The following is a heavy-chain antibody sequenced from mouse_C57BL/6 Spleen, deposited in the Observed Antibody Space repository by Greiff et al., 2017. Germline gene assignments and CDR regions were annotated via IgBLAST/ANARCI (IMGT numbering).Heavy chain of an antibody. V-gene: IGHV5-17*01. J-gene: IGHJ2*01. CDR3: ARPYGNSYECYFDY. CDR2: ISSGSSTI. CDR1: GFTFSDYG. D-gene: IGHD1-1*01. Sequence: EVQLVESGGGLVKPGGSLKLSCAASGFTFSDYGMHWVRQAPVKGLEWVAYISSGSSTIYYADTVKGRFTISRDNAKNTLFLQMTSLRSEDTAMYYCARPYGNSYECYFDYWGQGTTLTVSS.